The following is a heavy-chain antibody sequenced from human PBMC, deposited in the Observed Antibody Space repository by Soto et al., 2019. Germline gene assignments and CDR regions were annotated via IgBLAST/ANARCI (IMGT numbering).Heavy chain of an antibody. D-gene: IGHD4-17*01. CDR1: GYSFTSYW. CDR2: IYLGDSDT. CDR3: ATSSTVLSPYYYYGMDV. V-gene: IGHV5-51*01. Sequence: GESLKISCKGSGYSFTSYWIGWVRQMPGKGLEWMGIIYLGDSDTRYSPSFQGQVTISADKSISTAYLQWSSLKASDTALYYCATSSTVLSPYYYYGMDVWGQGTTVTVSS. J-gene: IGHJ6*02.